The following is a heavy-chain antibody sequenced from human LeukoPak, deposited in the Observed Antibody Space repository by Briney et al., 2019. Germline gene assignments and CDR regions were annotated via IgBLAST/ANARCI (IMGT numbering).Heavy chain of an antibody. CDR1: GFTFSSYS. CDR3: ARTYDFGVGPPGDAFDN. CDR2: ISSSSSTI. J-gene: IGHJ3*02. D-gene: IGHD3-3*01. V-gene: IGHV3-48*04. Sequence: PGGSLRLSCAASGFTFSSYSMNWVRQAPGKGLEWVSYISSSSSTIYYADSVKGRFTISRDNAKNSLYLQMNSLRAEDTAVYYCARTYDFGVGPPGDAFDNWGQGTLVTVSS.